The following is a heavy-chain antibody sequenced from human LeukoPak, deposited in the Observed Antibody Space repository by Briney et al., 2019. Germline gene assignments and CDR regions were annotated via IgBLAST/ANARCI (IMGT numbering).Heavy chain of an antibody. J-gene: IGHJ4*02. CDR1: GFTFSSYA. D-gene: IGHD6-13*01. CDR2: IGGSGGST. V-gene: IGHV3-23*01. CDR3: AKKGSSRLFDY. Sequence: PAGGSLRLSCAASGFTFSSYAMTWVRQAPGKGLEWVSGIGGSGGSTYYADSVKGRFTISRDNSKNTLYLQMNSLRAEDTAVYYCAKKGSSRLFDYWGQGTLVTVSS.